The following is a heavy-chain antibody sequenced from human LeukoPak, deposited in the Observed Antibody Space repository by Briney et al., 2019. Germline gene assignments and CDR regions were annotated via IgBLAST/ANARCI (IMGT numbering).Heavy chain of an antibody. V-gene: IGHV1-69*06. D-gene: IGHD3-10*01. Sequence: GASVNVSFKASVCTHINYAISWLRPAPGQALEWMGRIIPIFGTANYAQKFQGTVTITADKSTSTAYMELRSLRSDDTAVYYCARSMVRAVTQVASDYWGQGTLVTVSP. CDR1: VCTHINYA. CDR2: IIPIFGTA. CDR3: ARSMVRAVTQVASDY. J-gene: IGHJ4*02.